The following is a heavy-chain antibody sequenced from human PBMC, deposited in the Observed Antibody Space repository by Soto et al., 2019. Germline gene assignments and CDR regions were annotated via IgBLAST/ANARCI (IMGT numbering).Heavy chain of an antibody. CDR3: ARSQGGSSSLDIYYYYYYGMDV. D-gene: IGHD2-15*01. CDR2: IKPDGSEK. CDR1: GFTFTTAW. J-gene: IGHJ6*02. Sequence: EVQLAESGGGLVQPGGSLRLSCAASGFTFTTAWMNWVRQSPGRGLEWVANIKPDGSEKSYVDSVKGRFTISRDNAQNSLSLQMNSLRVEDTAVYYCARSQGGSSSLDIYYYYYYGMDVWGQGTTVTVSS. V-gene: IGHV3-7*05.